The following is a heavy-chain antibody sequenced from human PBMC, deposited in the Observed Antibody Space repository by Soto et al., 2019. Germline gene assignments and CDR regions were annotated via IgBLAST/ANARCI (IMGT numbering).Heavy chain of an antibody. CDR1: GFIFSNCG. V-gene: IGHV3-30*18. D-gene: IGHD5-18*01. CDR3: AKDLGYSYGGFFDY. J-gene: IGHJ4*02. Sequence: QVQLVESGGGVVQPERSLRLSCAASGFIFSNCGMHWVRQAPGEGLEWVAVVSSAGSTKYYADSVKGRFTISGDNSKNTVFLQMNILRAEDTAVYYCAKDLGYSYGGFFDYWGQGTLVTGSS. CDR2: VSSAGSTK.